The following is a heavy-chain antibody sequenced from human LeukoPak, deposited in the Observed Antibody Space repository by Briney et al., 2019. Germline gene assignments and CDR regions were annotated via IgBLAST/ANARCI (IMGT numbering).Heavy chain of an antibody. CDR1: GGSVSSSSYY. CDR2: IYYSGST. Sequence: SVTLSLTCTVSGGSVSSSSYYWGWIRQPPGKGLEWIGSIYYSGSTYYNPSLKSRVTISVDTSKNQFSLKLSSVTAADTAVYYCARRGSSTQRFDYWGQGTLVTVSS. J-gene: IGHJ4*02. CDR3: ARRGSSTQRFDY. D-gene: IGHD6-13*01. V-gene: IGHV4-39*01.